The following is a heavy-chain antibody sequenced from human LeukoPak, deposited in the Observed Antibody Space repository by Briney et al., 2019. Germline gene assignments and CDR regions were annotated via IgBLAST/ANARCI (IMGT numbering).Heavy chain of an antibody. D-gene: IGHD3-3*01. J-gene: IGHJ4*02. CDR3: ARASFWSGYRIDY. V-gene: IGHV4-59*01. CDR2: IYYSGST. Sequence: SETLSLTCTVSGGSISSYYWSWIRQPPGKGLERIGYIYYSGSTNYNPSLKSRVTISVDTSKNQFSLKLSSVTAADTAVYYSARASFWSGYRIDYWGQGTLVTVSS. CDR1: GGSISSYY.